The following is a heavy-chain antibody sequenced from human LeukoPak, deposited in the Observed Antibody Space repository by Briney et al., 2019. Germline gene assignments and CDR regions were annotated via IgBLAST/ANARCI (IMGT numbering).Heavy chain of an antibody. CDR2: INPSGGST. CDR3: ARARVVVPEIDY. CDR1: GYTFTGYY. Sequence: ASVKVSCKASGYTFTGYYMHWVRQAPGQGLEWMGIINPSGGSTSYAQKFQGRVTMTRDTSTSTVYMELSSLRSEDTAVYYCARARVVVPEIDYWGQGTLVTVSS. D-gene: IGHD2-2*01. V-gene: IGHV1-46*01. J-gene: IGHJ4*02.